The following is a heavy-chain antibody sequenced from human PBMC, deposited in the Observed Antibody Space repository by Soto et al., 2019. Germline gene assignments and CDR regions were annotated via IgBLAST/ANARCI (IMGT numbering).Heavy chain of an antibody. J-gene: IGHJ4*02. CDR3: ARGLSVTLFDK. Sequence: QVQLQESGPGLVKPSQTLSLTCTVSGGSISTGGYYWTWIRQHPGKGLEWIGYIYYSGSTYYNPSLKSRVTRSVDTSKNQFSLKRSSVTAADTAVYYWARGLSVTLFDKWGQGTVVTVSS. CDR2: IYYSGST. D-gene: IGHD4-17*01. CDR1: GGSISTGGYY. V-gene: IGHV4-31*03.